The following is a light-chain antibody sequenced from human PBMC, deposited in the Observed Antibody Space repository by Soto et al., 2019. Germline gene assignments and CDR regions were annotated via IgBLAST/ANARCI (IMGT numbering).Light chain of an antibody. V-gene: IGKV3-20*01. CDR1: QSVSSSY. CDR3: KQYGNSPQT. J-gene: IGKJ1*01. Sequence: EIVFAPSPGPPSFSPGGRAPPSCRACQSVSSSYLAWYQQKPGQAHRLLIYGAYSRATGIQNRFSGSGSGTDFTLTIRRLEPEDFAVYYCKQYGNSPQTFGQGTKVDIK. CDR2: GAY.